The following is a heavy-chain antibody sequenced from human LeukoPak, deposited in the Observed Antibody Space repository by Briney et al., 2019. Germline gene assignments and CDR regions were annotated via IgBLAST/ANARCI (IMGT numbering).Heavy chain of an antibody. CDR1: GYTFTSYD. J-gene: IGHJ5*02. CDR3: ARGSPTQEWFDP. V-gene: IGHV1-8*01. CDR2: MNPNSGNT. Sequence: ASVKLSCKASGYTFTSYDITWVRQATGQGLEWMGWMNPNSGNTGYAQKFQGRVTMTRNTSISTAYMELSSLRSEDTAVYYCARGSPTQEWFDPWGQGTLVTVSS.